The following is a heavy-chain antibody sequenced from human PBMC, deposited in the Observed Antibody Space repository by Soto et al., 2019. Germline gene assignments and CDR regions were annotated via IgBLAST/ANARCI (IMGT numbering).Heavy chain of an antibody. CDR1: GYTFTSYG. D-gene: IGHD3-16*02. J-gene: IGHJ4*02. Sequence: QVQLVQSGAEVKKPGASVKVSCKASGYTFTSYGISWVRQAPGQGLEWMGWISAYNGNTNYAQKLQGRVTMTTDTSTSTAYMELRSLRSDDTAVYYCARSRYDYVWGSYRPEGDYWGQGTLVTVSS. CDR3: ARSRYDYVWGSYRPEGDY. CDR2: ISAYNGNT. V-gene: IGHV1-18*01.